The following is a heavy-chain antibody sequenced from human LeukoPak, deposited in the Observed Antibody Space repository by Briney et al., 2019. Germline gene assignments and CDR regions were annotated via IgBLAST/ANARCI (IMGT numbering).Heavy chain of an antibody. Sequence: GRSLRLSCAASGFTFNRHWMSWVRQAPGKGLEWVATIKYDGSQKPNADSVKGRFIISRDNAKNSLSLQMNSLGAEDTAMYYCARLLGDSTIYDLWGQGTLVTVSS. CDR3: ARLLGDSTIYDL. J-gene: IGHJ5*02. D-gene: IGHD3-16*01. CDR2: IKYDGSQK. V-gene: IGHV3-7*01. CDR1: GFTFNRHW.